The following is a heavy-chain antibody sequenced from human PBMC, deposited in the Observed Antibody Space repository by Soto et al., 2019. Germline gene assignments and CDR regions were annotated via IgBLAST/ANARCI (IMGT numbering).Heavy chain of an antibody. CDR2: INDRGSI. J-gene: IGHJ2*01. V-gene: IGHV4-34*01. CDR1: GGYFSGYY. Sequence: QVQLQQWGAGPLRPVETLSLTCGVSGGYFSGYYWSWIRQSPGKGLEWIGAINDRGSINYNPSLNRRVSISVDTSKNHYSLHLRSVTAAYTAVYYCARESHDILAGPPWVWYFDLWGRGTLVTVSS. D-gene: IGHD3-9*01. CDR3: ARESHDILAGPPWVWYFDL.